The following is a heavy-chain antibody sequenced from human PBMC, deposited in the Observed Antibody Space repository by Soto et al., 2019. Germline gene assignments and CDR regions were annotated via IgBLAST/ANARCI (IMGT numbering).Heavy chain of an antibody. J-gene: IGHJ4*02. CDR2: IYSGGST. CDR1: GVTVIDNY. CDR3: ARTSRPNCSGGTCYFDY. V-gene: IGHV3-66*01. Sequence: EVQLVESGGGLVQPGGSLRLSCAASGVTVIDNYMNWVRQAPGKGLEWVSVIYSGGSTSYADSVKGRFAISRDNSKNTLYLQMNSRRAEDTAVYYCARTSRPNCSGGTCYFDYWGQGTLVTVSS. D-gene: IGHD2-15*01.